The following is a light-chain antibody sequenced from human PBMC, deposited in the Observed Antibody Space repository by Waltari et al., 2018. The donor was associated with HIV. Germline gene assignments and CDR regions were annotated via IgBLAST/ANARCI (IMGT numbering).Light chain of an antibody. J-gene: IGLJ3*02. CDR2: DVT. CDR1: SNDIGGYNY. CDR3: TSYISSGGWV. Sequence: QSALTQPASVSGSPGQSITISCTGTSNDIGGYNYVSWYQQHPGQAPELSMFDVTKRQSGVSNRFSGSKSGNTASLTISGLQDEDEADYYCTSYISSGGWVFGGGTKLTVL. V-gene: IGLV2-14*03.